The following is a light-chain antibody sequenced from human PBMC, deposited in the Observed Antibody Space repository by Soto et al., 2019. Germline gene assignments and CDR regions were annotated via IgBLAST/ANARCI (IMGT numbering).Light chain of an antibody. V-gene: IGKV1-33*01. CDR1: QDITNY. Sequence: IQMTQSPSSLSASVGDRVTITCQARQDITNYLIWYQQKPGKAPKLLIYYASSFGTGVSSRFRGSGSGTHFTLTISSLQPEDIATYYCQQFDSVPCNFGQGIKWEMK. CDR2: YAS. CDR3: QQFDSVPCN. J-gene: IGKJ2*02.